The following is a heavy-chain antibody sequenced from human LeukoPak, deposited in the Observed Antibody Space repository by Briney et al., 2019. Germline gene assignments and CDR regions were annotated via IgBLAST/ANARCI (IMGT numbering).Heavy chain of an antibody. CDR3: ARVNLVGATLDAFDI. V-gene: IGHV3-23*01. CDR2: ISGSGDST. CDR1: GFTFSSYA. Sequence: GGSLRLSCAASGFTFSSYAMSWVRQAPGKGLEWVSAISGSGDSTYYADSVKGRFTISRDNSKNTLYLQMNSLRAEDTAVYYCARVNLVGATLDAFDIWGQGTMVTVSS. J-gene: IGHJ3*02. D-gene: IGHD1-26*01.